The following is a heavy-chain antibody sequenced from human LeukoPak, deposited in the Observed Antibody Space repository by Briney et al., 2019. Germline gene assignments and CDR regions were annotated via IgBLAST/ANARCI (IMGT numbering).Heavy chain of an antibody. CDR1: GYTFTGYY. J-gene: IGHJ1*01. Sequence: ASVKVSCKASGYTFTGYYMHWVRQAPGQGLEWMGWINPNSGGTNYAQKFQGRVTMTRDTSISTAYMELSRLRSDDTAVYYCASAREYCINSNCYEYFQDWGQGTLVTVSS. V-gene: IGHV1-2*02. CDR2: INPNSGGT. CDR3: ASAREYCINSNCYEYFQD. D-gene: IGHD2-2*01.